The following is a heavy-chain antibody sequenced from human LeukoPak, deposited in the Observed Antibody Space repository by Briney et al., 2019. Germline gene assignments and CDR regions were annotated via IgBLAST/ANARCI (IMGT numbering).Heavy chain of an antibody. J-gene: IGHJ6*03. V-gene: IGHV3-20*04. CDR1: GFTFDDYG. D-gene: IGHD3-10*01. CDR3: ARGNYYGFYYYMDV. CDR2: INWNGGST. Sequence: PGGSLRLSCAASGFTFDDYGMSWVRQAPGKGLEWVSGINWNGGSTGYADSVKGRFTISRDNAKNSLYLQMNSLRAEDTALYYCARGNYYGFYYYMDVWGKGTTVTVSS.